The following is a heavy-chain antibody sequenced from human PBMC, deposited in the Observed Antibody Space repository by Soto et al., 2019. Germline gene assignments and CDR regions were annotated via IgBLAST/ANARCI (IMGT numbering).Heavy chain of an antibody. CDR1: GYTFTGYY. Sequence: ASAKVSCKASGYTFTGYYMHWVRQAPGQGLEWMGWIKPNSGGTNNAQKFQGWVTMTRDTSISTAYMELSRLRSDDTAVYYCARGGYDYYFDYWGQGTLVTVSS. D-gene: IGHD5-12*01. V-gene: IGHV1-2*04. J-gene: IGHJ4*02. CDR3: ARGGYDYYFDY. CDR2: IKPNSGGT.